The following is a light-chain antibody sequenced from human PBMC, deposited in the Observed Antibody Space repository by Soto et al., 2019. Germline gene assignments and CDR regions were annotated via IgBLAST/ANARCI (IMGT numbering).Light chain of an antibody. CDR1: SSDVGGYNY. CDR2: DVS. CDR3: SSYTANNTRV. J-gene: IGLJ2*01. Sequence: QSALTQPASVSGSPGQSITISCTGTSSDVGGYNYVSWYQQYPGKAPKLMIYDVSDRPSGVSNRFFGSKSGNTASLSISGLQAEDEADYYCSSYTANNTRVFGGGTKLTVL. V-gene: IGLV2-14*01.